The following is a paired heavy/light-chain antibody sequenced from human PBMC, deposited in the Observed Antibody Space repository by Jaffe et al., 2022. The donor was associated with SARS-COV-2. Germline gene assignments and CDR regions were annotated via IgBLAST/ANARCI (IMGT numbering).Heavy chain of an antibody. V-gene: IGHV3-21*01. CDR3: ARDLRGRWLGINDAFDI. Sequence: EVQLLESGGGLVKPGGSLRLSCAASGFSLSGHVMNWVRQPPGKGLEWVSSSSSGTDVYYADSVKGRFALSRDNARNSLYLQMNSLRAEDTAVYYCARDLRGRWLGINDAFDIWGQGTMVTVSS. D-gene: IGHD6-19*01. J-gene: IGHJ3*02. CDR1: GFSLSGHV. CDR2: SSSGTDV.
Light chain of an antibody. J-gene: IGLJ1*01. CDR2: GLS. Sequence: QSALTQPASVSGSPGQSITISCSGTSSDIGNYNYVSWYQQHPGKAPKLMIYGLSNRPSGVPDRFSGSKSGNTASLTISGLQAEDEAEYYCSSYTSSSTPVFGTGTKVTVL. CDR3: SSYTSSSTPV. V-gene: IGLV2-14*03. CDR1: SSDIGNYNY.